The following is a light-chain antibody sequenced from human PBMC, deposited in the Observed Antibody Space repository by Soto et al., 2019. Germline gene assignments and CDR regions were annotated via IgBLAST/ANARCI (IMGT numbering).Light chain of an antibody. J-gene: IGKJ5*01. CDR2: DAS. CDR3: QQYGSSPIT. CDR1: QSVSGSY. V-gene: IGKV3-20*01. Sequence: EIMLTQAPCTLSLSPGDRATLSCRASQSVSGSYLAWYQQKHGQAPRLLIYDASSRATGIPDRFSGSGYGTDFTLTISRLEPEDFAVYYCQQYGSSPITFGQGTRLEIK.